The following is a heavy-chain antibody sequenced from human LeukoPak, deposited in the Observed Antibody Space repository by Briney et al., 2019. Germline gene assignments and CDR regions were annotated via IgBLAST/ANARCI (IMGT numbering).Heavy chain of an antibody. CDR2: ISAYNGNT. Sequence: ASVKVSFKASGYTFTSYDFNWVRQAPGQGLEWMGWISAYNGNTNYAQKLQGRVTMTTDTSTSTAYMELRSLRSDDTAVYYCARADLGDIVVVTGLNWFDPWGQGTLVTVSS. D-gene: IGHD2-2*01. CDR3: ARADLGDIVVVTGLNWFDP. J-gene: IGHJ5*02. V-gene: IGHV1-18*01. CDR1: GYTFTSYD.